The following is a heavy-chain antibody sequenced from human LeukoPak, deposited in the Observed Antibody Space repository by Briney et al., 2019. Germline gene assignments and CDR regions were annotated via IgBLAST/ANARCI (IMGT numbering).Heavy chain of an antibody. CDR3: ALGDPTYNWFDP. CDR2: IYHTGSP. CDR1: GYSISRVYY. Sequence: SGTLSLTCTVSGYSISRVYYWGWIRQPPGKGLEWIGSIYHTGSPYYNPSLKSRVTLSVDTSKNQFSLKLSSATAPDTAVYYCALGDPTYNWFDPWGQGTLVTVSS. J-gene: IGHJ5*02. D-gene: IGHD1-1*01. V-gene: IGHV4-38-2*02.